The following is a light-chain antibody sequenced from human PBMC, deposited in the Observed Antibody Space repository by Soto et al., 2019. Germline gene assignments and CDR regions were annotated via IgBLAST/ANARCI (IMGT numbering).Light chain of an antibody. CDR3: QQYETFSAT. V-gene: IGKV1-5*01. CDR2: DAS. J-gene: IGKJ4*01. CDR1: QSISGW. Sequence: MTKAPSTLPTSVGHTLPISGRASQSISGWLAWYQQKPGKAPKLLIYDASTLARGVPPRFSGSGSGTEFTLTISSLQPEDFATYYCQQYETFSATFGGGTKVDI.